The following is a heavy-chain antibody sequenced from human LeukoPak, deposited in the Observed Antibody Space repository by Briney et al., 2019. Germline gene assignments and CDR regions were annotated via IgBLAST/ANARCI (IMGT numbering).Heavy chain of an antibody. D-gene: IGHD6-19*01. CDR2: INHSGRT. Sequence: NPSETLSLTCAVYGGSFRGYYWTWIRQPPGNRLEWIGEINHSGRTNYNPSLQSRVTISVDTSNNQFSLKLSSVTAADTAVYYCASYRPTDSSDWAVAFDPWGQGTRVTVSS. CDR1: GGSFRGYY. CDR3: ASYRPTDSSDWAVAFDP. V-gene: IGHV4-34*01. J-gene: IGHJ5*02.